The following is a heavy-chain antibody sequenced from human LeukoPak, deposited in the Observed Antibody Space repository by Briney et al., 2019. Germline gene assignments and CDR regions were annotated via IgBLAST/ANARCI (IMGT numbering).Heavy chain of an antibody. CDR1: GGTFSSYA. CDR3: ASPRAGSYYYFDY. D-gene: IGHD3-10*01. CDR2: IIPILGTA. Sequence: SVKVSCKASGGTFSSYAISWVRQAPGQGLEWMGGIIPILGTANYAQKFQGRVTITADKSTSTAYMELSSLRSEDTAVYYCASPRAGSYYYFDYWGQGTLVTVSS. V-gene: IGHV1-69*10. J-gene: IGHJ4*02.